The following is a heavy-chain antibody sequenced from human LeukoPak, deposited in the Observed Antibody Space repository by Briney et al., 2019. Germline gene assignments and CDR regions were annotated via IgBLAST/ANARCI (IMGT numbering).Heavy chain of an antibody. CDR2: ISWNSGSI. J-gene: IGHJ4*02. Sequence: GGSLRLSCAASGFTFDDYAMRWVRQAPGKGLEWVSGISWNSGSIGYADSVKGRFTISRDNARNSLYLQMNSLRAEDMALYYCAKGKRSGYDWGFDYWGQGTLVTVSS. D-gene: IGHD5-12*01. CDR3: AKGKRSGYDWGFDY. CDR1: GFTFDDYA. V-gene: IGHV3-9*03.